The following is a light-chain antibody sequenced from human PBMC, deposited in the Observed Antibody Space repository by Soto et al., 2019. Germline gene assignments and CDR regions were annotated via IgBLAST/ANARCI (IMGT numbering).Light chain of an antibody. Sequence: EIVLTPFPATLSVSPGERATLSCRASQSISSYLAWYQQKPGQAPRLLIYNAFNRATGIPDRFSGSGSGTDFTLTISRLEPEDFAVYYCQQYGSSPGTFGGGTKVDIK. CDR2: NAF. J-gene: IGKJ4*01. CDR3: QQYGSSPGT. CDR1: QSISSY. V-gene: IGKV3-20*01.